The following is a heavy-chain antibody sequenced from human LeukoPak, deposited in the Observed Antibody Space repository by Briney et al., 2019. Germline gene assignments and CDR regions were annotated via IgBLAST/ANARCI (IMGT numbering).Heavy chain of an antibody. Sequence: SETLSLTCTVSGGSISSYYWSWIRQPPGKGLEWIGYIYYSGSTNYNPSLKMRVTISVDTSKNQFSLQLSSVTAADTAVYYCARLGYSYDLDYWGQGTLVTVSS. V-gene: IGHV4-59*08. CDR2: IYYSGST. CDR1: GGSISSYY. D-gene: IGHD5-18*01. CDR3: ARLGYSYDLDY. J-gene: IGHJ4*02.